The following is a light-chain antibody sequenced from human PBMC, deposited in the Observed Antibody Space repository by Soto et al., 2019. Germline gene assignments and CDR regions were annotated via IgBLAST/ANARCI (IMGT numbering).Light chain of an antibody. V-gene: IGLV1-44*01. CDR3: ATWDDSLTCYV. CDR2: SNN. J-gene: IGLJ1*01. CDR1: SSNIGGNL. Sequence: QSSLTQPPSASATPGQRVTISCSGSSSNIGGNLVSWYQQVPGTAPKLLIYSNNQRPSGVPDRFSGSKSGTSASLAISGLQSEDEADYYCATWDDSLTCYVFATGTKVTVL.